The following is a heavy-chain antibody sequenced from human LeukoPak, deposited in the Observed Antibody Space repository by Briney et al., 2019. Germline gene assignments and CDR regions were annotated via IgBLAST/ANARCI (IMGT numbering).Heavy chain of an antibody. V-gene: IGHV4-4*07. CDR3: ARDLPDSGTIDY. D-gene: IGHD5-12*01. J-gene: IGHJ4*02. Sequence: SETLSLTCTVSGGSISSYYWSWIRQPAGKGLEWIGRIYTSGSTNYNPSLKSRVTMSVDTSKNQFSLNLSSVTAADTAVNYCARDLPDSGTIDYWGQGTLVTVSS. CDR1: GGSISSYY. CDR2: IYTSGST.